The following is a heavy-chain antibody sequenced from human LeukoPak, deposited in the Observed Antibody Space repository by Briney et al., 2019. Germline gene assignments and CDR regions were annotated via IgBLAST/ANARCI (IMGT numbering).Heavy chain of an antibody. CDR3: ARVHVYYYYMDV. Sequence: GGSLRLSCAASGFTFSSYGMHWVRQAPGKGLEWVAVISYDGSNKYYADSVKGRFTISRDNSKNTLYLQMNSLRAEDTAVYYCARVHVYYYYMDVWGKGTTVTISS. V-gene: IGHV3-30*03. J-gene: IGHJ6*03. CDR2: ISYDGSNK. CDR1: GFTFSSYG.